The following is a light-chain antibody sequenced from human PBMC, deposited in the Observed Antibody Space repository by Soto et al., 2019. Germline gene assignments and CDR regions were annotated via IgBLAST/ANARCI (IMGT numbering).Light chain of an antibody. CDR2: DAS. CDR3: QVRNSWPPTWT. Sequence: EIVLTQSPATLSLSPGERATLSCRASQSVSSYFAWYQQKPGQAPRLLIYDASSRATGIPARFSGSGSGTDFTLTISSLEPEDFAVYYCQVRNSWPPTWTFGQGTKVEIK. CDR1: QSVSSY. J-gene: IGKJ1*01. V-gene: IGKV3-11*01.